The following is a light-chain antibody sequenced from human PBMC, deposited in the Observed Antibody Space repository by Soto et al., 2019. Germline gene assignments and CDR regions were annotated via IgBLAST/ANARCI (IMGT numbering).Light chain of an antibody. CDR3: QQFGGSPRGT. CDR2: GAS. CDR1: QRVSRTY. V-gene: IGKV3-20*01. Sequence: VLTQSPGTLSLSQGERATLSCRASQRVSRTYLAWYQQKPVRAPRLLIYGASSRATGIPDRFSGSGSGTEFTLTISRLEPEDFAVYYCQQFGGSPRGTFGQGTKVEIK. J-gene: IGKJ1*01.